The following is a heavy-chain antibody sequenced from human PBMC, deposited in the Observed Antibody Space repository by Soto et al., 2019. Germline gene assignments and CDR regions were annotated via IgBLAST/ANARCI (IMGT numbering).Heavy chain of an antibody. CDR2: IYYSGST. D-gene: IGHD3-10*01. CDR1: SGSISNYY. Sequence: PSETLSLTCNVSSGSISNYYWSWIRQPPGKGLEWIGYIYYSGSTDYNPSLKSRVTISVDTSKNQFSLKLSSVTAADTAVYYCARESYYGSGATVVGYWGLGTLVTVSS. CDR3: ARESYYGSGATVVGY. V-gene: IGHV4-59*12. J-gene: IGHJ4*02.